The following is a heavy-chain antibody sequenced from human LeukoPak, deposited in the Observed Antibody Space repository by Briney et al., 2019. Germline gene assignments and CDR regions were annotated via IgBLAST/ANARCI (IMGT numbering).Heavy chain of an antibody. J-gene: IGHJ5*02. CDR1: GGSISSSDR. CDR3: ASQGSGQGYLNWFDP. D-gene: IGHD5-18*01. V-gene: IGHV4-4*02. Sequence: SETLSLTCAVSGGSISSSDRWTWVRQPPGEGLEWIGEIYHSGSTKYNPSLKSRVTISVDKSKNQFSLKVSSVTAADTAVYYCASQGSGQGYLNWFDPWGQGALVTVSS. CDR2: IYHSGST.